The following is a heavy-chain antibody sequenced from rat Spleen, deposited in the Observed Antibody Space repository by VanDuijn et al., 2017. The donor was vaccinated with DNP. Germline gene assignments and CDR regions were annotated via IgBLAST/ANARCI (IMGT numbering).Heavy chain of an antibody. CDR1: GYSITSDY. V-gene: IGHV3-3*01. CDR2: INGAGST. Sequence: EVQLQESGPGLVKPSQSLSLTCSVTGYSITSDYWGWIRKFPGNKMEWMGHINGAGSTNYNPSLKSRISITRDTSKNQFFLQVNSVTTEDTATYYCTTGYNSGYVMDAWGQGASVTVSS. J-gene: IGHJ4*01. D-gene: IGHD4-3*01. CDR3: TTGYNSGYVMDA.